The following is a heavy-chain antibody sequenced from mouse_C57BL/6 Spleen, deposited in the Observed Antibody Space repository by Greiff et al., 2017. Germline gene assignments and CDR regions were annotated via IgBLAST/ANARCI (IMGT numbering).Heavy chain of an antibody. CDR2: IYPGNSDT. Sequence: EVQLQQSGTVLARPGASVKMSCKTSGYTFTSYWMHWVKQRPGPGLEWIGAIYPGNSDTSYNQQFKGKAKLTAVTSASTAYMELSSLTNEDSAVYYCTRGINWAFDYWGQGTTLTVSS. D-gene: IGHD4-1*01. V-gene: IGHV1-5*01. J-gene: IGHJ2*01. CDR1: GYTFTSYW. CDR3: TRGINWAFDY.